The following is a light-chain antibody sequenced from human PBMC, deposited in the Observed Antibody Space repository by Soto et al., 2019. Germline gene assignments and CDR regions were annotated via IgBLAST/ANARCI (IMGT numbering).Light chain of an antibody. Sequence: DIQMTQSPSSLSASVGDRVTITCRARQGISNYLAWYQQRPGKIPKLLIYAASTLQSGVPSRFSGSGSGTDFTLTISSLQPEYVATYYCQKYINALITFGPGTKVDIK. CDR3: QKYINALIT. CDR1: QGISNY. V-gene: IGKV1-27*01. J-gene: IGKJ3*01. CDR2: AAS.